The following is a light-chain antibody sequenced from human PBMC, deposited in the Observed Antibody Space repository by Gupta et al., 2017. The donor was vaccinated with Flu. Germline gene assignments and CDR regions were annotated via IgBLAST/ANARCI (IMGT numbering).Light chain of an antibody. J-gene: IGKJ1*01. CDR3: QQYVNSPET. V-gene: IGKV3-20*01. CDR2: VAS. CDR1: ESVSSDR. Sequence: ESVLTQSPCTLSLSPGETATLSCRASESVSSDRLAWYKQRPGQAPRLLIYVASNRASDTPDRFSGSGSGTDFTLTISRLEPEDYAVYYCQQYVNSPETFGQGTKVEIK.